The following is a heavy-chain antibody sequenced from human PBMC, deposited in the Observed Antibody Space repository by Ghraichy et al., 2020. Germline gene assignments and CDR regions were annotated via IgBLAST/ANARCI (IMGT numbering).Heavy chain of an antibody. Sequence: GESLNISCKGTGFTFTRYWIGWVRQMPGKGLEWMGIIYPGDSKTRYSPSFQGQVTISADKSISTAYLQWSSLKASDTAMYYCARTTYNYDSSGPDAFDIWGQGTMVTVSS. D-gene: IGHD3-22*01. J-gene: IGHJ3*02. CDR2: IYPGDSKT. V-gene: IGHV5-51*01. CDR1: GFTFTRYW. CDR3: ARTTYNYDSSGPDAFDI.